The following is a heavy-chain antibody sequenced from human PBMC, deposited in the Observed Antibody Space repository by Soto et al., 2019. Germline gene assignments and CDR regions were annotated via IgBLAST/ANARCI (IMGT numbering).Heavy chain of an antibody. J-gene: IGHJ4*02. CDR2: IYPGDSDT. V-gene: IGHV5-51*01. Sequence: VGSLKISCNGSGYSFTSYWIGWVRQMPGKGLEWMGIIYPGDSDTRYSPSFQGQVTISADKSISTAYLQWSSLKASDTAMYYCARLGMATVETYYFDYWGQGTLVTVSS. D-gene: IGHD5-12*01. CDR3: ARLGMATVETYYFDY. CDR1: GYSFTSYW.